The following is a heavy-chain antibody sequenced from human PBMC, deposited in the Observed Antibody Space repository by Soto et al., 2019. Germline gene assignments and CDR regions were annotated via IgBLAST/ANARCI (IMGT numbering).Heavy chain of an antibody. Sequence: ASVKVSCKASGYTFTSYGISWVRQAPGQGLEWMGWISAYNGNTNYAQKLQGRVTMTTDTSTSTAYMELRSLRSDDTAVYYCARSREDDYDFWSGYPRNGGMDVWGQGTTVTVSS. CDR3: ARSREDDYDFWSGYPRNGGMDV. CDR1: GYTFTSYG. D-gene: IGHD3-3*01. CDR2: ISAYNGNT. V-gene: IGHV1-18*01. J-gene: IGHJ6*02.